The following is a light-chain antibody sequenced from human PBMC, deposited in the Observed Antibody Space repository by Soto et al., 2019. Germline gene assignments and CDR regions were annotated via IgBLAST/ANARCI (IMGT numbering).Light chain of an antibody. CDR3: RSYTSSSTYI. Sequence: QSVLTQPASVSGSPGQAITISCTGTSSYVGGYNYVSWYQQHPGKAPKLMIYDVSNRPSGVSNRFSGSKSGNTASLTISGLQAEDEADYYCRSYTSSSTYIFGTGTKVPV. CDR2: DVS. J-gene: IGLJ1*01. CDR1: SSYVGGYNY. V-gene: IGLV2-14*01.